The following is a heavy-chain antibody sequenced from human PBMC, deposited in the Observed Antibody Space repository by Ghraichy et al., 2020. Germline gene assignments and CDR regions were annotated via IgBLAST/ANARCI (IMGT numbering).Heavy chain of an antibody. V-gene: IGHV4-39*01. Sequence: SETLSLTCIVSAGSVISSSYYWGWIRQPPGTGLEWIGSVSYKGSTYYNPSLKSRVTMSVDTSTNQISLKLTSATAADTALYYCARLYSGTRPPDYWGQGTLVVVSS. D-gene: IGHD2-21*01. J-gene: IGHJ4*02. CDR3: ARLYSGTRPPDY. CDR1: AGSVISSSYY. CDR2: VSYKGST.